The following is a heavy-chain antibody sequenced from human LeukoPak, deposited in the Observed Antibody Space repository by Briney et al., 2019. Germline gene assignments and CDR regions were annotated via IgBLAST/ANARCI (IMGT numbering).Heavy chain of an antibody. Sequence: GGSLRLSCAASGFTFSSYWMHWVRRAPGKGLVWVSRINSDGSSTSYADSVKGRFTISRDNAKITLYLQMNSLRAEDTAVYYCARDLRETVVTAISYYYYYGMDVWGQGTTVTVSS. J-gene: IGHJ6*02. CDR2: INSDGSST. CDR1: GFTFSSYW. D-gene: IGHD2-21*02. CDR3: ARDLRETVVTAISYYYYYGMDV. V-gene: IGHV3-74*01.